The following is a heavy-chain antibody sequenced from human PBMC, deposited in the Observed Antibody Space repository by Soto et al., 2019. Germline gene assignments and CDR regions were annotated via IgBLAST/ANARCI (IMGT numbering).Heavy chain of an antibody. CDR3: ARPQNDILTDSYTNYFDS. CDR2: ISDYNGNT. Sequence: QVQLVQSGAEVKKPGASVKVSCKASGFTFRNYGITWLRQVPGQGLEWMGWISDYNGNTVHAQEYEGRLTMTTDTSTSTAYMELRTLRPDDTAVYYCARPQNDILTDSYTNYFDSWGQGTLVTVSS. CDR1: GFTFRNYG. D-gene: IGHD3-9*01. J-gene: IGHJ4*02. V-gene: IGHV1-18*01.